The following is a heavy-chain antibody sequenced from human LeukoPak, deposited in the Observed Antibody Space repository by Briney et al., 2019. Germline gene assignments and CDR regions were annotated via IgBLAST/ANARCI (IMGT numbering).Heavy chain of an antibody. Sequence: ASVKVSCKASGGTFSSYAISWVRQAPGPGLEWMGGIIPIFGTANYAQKFQGRVTITADKSTSTAYMELSSLRSEDTAVYYCARAADYYGSGSYPYYFDYWGKGTLVTVSS. CDR3: ARAADYYGSGSYPYYFDY. CDR1: GGTFSSYA. V-gene: IGHV1-69*06. CDR2: IIPIFGTA. D-gene: IGHD3-10*01. J-gene: IGHJ4*02.